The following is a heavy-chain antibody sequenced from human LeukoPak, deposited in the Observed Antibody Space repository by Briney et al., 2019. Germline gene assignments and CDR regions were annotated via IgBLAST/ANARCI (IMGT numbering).Heavy chain of an antibody. CDR2: ISYDGSNK. CDR1: GFTFSSYA. D-gene: IGHD1-26*01. J-gene: IGHJ4*02. V-gene: IGHV3-30-3*01. CDR3: ARDLTSGSLFDY. Sequence: GRSLRLSRAASGFTFSSYAMHWVRQAPGKGLEGVAVISYDGSNKYYADSVKGRFTISRDNSKNTLYLQMNSLRAEDTAVYYCARDLTSGSLFDYWGQGTLVTVSS.